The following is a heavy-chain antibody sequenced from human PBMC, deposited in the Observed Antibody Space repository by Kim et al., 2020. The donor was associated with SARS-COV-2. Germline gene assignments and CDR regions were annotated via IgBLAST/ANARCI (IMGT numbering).Heavy chain of an antibody. CDR1: GFTFSSYS. D-gene: IGHD5-12*01. V-gene: IGHV3-21*01. J-gene: IGHJ6*02. CDR2: ISSSSSYI. Sequence: GGSLRLSCAASGFTFSSYSMNWVRQAPGKGLEWVSSISSSSSYIYYADSVKGRFTISRDNAKNSLYLQMNSLRAEDTAVYYCAGIVATMIDWGYYYYGMDVWGQGTTVTVSS. CDR3: AGIVATMIDWGYYYYGMDV.